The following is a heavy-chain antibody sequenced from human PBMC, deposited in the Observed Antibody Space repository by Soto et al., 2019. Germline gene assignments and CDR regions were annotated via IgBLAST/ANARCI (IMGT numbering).Heavy chain of an antibody. CDR1: GYTFTSYY. J-gene: IGHJ4*02. Sequence: GASVKVSCKASGYTFTSYYMHWVRQAPGQGLEWMGIINPSGGNTNYAQKFQGRVTITRDTSASTAYMELSSLRSEDTAVYYCATFPGYWGQGTLVTVSS. V-gene: IGHV1-46*01. CDR3: ATFPGY. CDR2: INPSGGNT. D-gene: IGHD3-16*01.